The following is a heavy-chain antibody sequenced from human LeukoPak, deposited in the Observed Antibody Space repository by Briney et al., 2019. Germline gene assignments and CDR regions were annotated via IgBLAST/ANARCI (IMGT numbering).Heavy chain of an antibody. CDR3: ARGPYHTPYYYYGMDV. CDR1: GFTVSSNY. D-gene: IGHD2-2*01. V-gene: IGHV3-66*01. CDR2: IYSGGST. Sequence: GGSLRLSCAASGFTVSSNYMSWVRQAPGKGLEWVSVIYSGGSTYYADSVKGRFTISRDNSKNTLYLQMNSLRAEDTAVYYCARGPYHTPYYYYGMDVWGQGTTVTVSS. J-gene: IGHJ6*02.